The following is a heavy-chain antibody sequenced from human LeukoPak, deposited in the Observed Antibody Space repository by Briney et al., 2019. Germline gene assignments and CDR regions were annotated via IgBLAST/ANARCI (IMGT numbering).Heavy chain of an antibody. D-gene: IGHD4-17*01. J-gene: IGHJ4*02. CDR1: GGSISSRPYS. CDR2: IYYSGST. V-gene: IGHV4-39*07. CDR3: ARDLKVYGDYEIHFDY. Sequence: SETLSLTCTVSGGSISSRPYSWGWIRQPPGKGLEWIGSIYYSGSTYYNPSLKSRVTISVDTSKNQFSLKLSSVTAADTAVYYCARDLKVYGDYEIHFDYWGQGTLVTVSS.